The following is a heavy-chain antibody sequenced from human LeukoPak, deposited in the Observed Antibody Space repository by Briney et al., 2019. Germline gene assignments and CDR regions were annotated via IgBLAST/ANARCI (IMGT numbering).Heavy chain of an antibody. V-gene: IGHV3-7*04. Sequence: GGSLRLSCAASGLTFSSYWMSWVRQAPGKGLEWVANIKQDGSEKYYVDSVKGRFTISRDNAKNSLYLQMNSLRAEDTAVYYCARVNGPRTWYYYYGMDVWGQGTTVTVSS. D-gene: IGHD1-14*01. CDR1: GLTFSSYW. J-gene: IGHJ6*02. CDR2: IKQDGSEK. CDR3: ARVNGPRTWYYYYGMDV.